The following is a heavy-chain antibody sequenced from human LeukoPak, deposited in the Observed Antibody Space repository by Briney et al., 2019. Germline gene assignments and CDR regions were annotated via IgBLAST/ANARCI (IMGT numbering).Heavy chain of an antibody. CDR3: ARDSIYGGVDY. D-gene: IGHD2-21*01. V-gene: IGHV4-61*02. Sequence: SETLSLTCTVSGGSISSGSYYWRWIRQPAGKGLEWIGRIYTSGSTNYNPSLKSRVTILVDTSKNQFSLKLSSVTAADTPRHYCARDSIYGGVDYWGQGTLVTVSS. J-gene: IGHJ4*02. CDR2: IYTSGST. CDR1: GGSISSGSYY.